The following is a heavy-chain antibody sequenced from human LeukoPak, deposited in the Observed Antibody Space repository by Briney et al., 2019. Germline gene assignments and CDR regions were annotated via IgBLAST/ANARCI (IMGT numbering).Heavy chain of an antibody. J-gene: IGHJ3*02. CDR1: GGSISSSSYY. CDR2: IYYSGST. V-gene: IGHV4-39*01. Sequence: SETLSLTCTVSGGSISSSSYYWGWIRQPPGKGLEWIGSIYYSGSTYYNPSLKSRVTISVDASKNQFSLKLSSVTAADTAVYYCASENAISGSGSSGYYYDSVAFDIWGQGTMVTVSS. CDR3: ASENAISGSGSSGYYYDSVAFDI. D-gene: IGHD3-22*01.